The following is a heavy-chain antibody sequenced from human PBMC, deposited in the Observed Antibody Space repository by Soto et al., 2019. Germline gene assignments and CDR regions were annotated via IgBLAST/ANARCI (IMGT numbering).Heavy chain of an antibody. Sequence: ASVKVSCKASGYTFTGYYMHWVRQAPGQGLEWMGWINPNSGGTNYAQKFQGRVTMTRDTSISTAYMVLSRLRSDDTAVYYCARDPDTAMDYYYYGMDVWGQGTTVTVSS. CDR3: ARDPDTAMDYYYYGMDV. D-gene: IGHD5-18*01. CDR2: INPNSGGT. CDR1: GYTFTGYY. J-gene: IGHJ6*02. V-gene: IGHV1-2*02.